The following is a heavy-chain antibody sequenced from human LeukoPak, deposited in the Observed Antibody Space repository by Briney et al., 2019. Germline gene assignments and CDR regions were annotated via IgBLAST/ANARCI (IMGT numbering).Heavy chain of an antibody. CDR3: AGATDIVGASRGAFDI. Sequence: SETLSLTCTVFGYSISSGYYWGWIRQPPGKGLEWIGSIYHSGSTYYNPSLKSRVTISVDTSKNQFSLKLSSVTAADTAVYYCAGATDIVGASRGAFDIWGQGTMVTVSS. D-gene: IGHD1-26*01. CDR2: IYHSGST. CDR1: GYSISSGYY. J-gene: IGHJ3*02. V-gene: IGHV4-38-2*02.